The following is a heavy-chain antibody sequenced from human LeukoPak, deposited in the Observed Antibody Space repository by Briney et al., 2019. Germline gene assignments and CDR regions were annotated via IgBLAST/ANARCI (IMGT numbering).Heavy chain of an antibody. D-gene: IGHD3-3*01. V-gene: IGHV3-48*01. Sequence: GGSLRLSCAVSGFTFSTYNMNWVRQAPGKGLEWVSYISCSSRTIYYADSVKGRFTISRDNAKNSLYLQMNSLRAEDTAVYYCARDGYDFWSDYPTTLDYWGQGTLVTVSS. CDR2: ISCSSRTI. J-gene: IGHJ4*02. CDR3: ARDGYDFWSDYPTTLDY. CDR1: GFTFSTYN.